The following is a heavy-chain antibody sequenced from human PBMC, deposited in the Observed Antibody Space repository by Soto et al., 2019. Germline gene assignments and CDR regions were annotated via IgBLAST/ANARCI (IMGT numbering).Heavy chain of an antibody. CDR3: AREFRFYYDSSGYPDY. Sequence: ASVKVSCKASGDTFTSYGISWVRQAPGQGLEWMGGIIAYNGNANYAQKLQGRVTITTDTSTSTAYMELSSLRSDDTAVYYCAREFRFYYDSSGYPDYWGQGTLVTVSS. CDR1: GDTFTSYG. V-gene: IGHV1-18*01. D-gene: IGHD3-22*01. CDR2: IIAYNGNA. J-gene: IGHJ4*02.